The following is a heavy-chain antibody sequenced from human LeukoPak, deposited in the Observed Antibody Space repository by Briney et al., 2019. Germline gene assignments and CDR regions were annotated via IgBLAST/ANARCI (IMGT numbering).Heavy chain of an antibody. CDR2: ISGGSDYI. V-gene: IGHV3-21*06. CDR3: ARIGSGWYWEY. Sequence: TGGSLRLSCAASGFTFSSYNMYGVRQAPGKGLEWGSSISGGSDYIFHADPVKGRFTISRDDAKNSLYLQMNSLRAEDTAVYYCARIGSGWYWEYWGQGALVTVSS. D-gene: IGHD6-19*01. J-gene: IGHJ4*02. CDR1: GFTFSSYN.